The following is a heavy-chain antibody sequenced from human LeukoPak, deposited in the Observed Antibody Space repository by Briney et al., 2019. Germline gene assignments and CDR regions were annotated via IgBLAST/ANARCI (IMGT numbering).Heavy chain of an antibody. J-gene: IGHJ4*02. CDR2: INPNSGGT. CDR1: GYIFTGYY. V-gene: IGHV1-2*02. CDR3: ARGHYTVVTRTGYYFDY. Sequence: GASVKVSCKASGYIFTGYYMHWVRQAPGQGLEWMGWINPNSGGTNYAQKFQGRVTMTRDTSISTAYMELSRLRSDDTAVYYCARGHYTVVTRTGYYFDYWGQGTLVTVSS. D-gene: IGHD4-23*01.